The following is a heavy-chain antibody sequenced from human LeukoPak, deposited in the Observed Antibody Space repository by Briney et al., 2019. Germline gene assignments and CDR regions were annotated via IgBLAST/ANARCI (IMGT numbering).Heavy chain of an antibody. J-gene: IGHJ4*02. CDR1: GFTFSSYW. Sequence: GGSLRLSCTGSGFTFSSYWMTWVRQAPGKGLEWVANIKHDAREKYYVDSVMGRFTISRDNAKNSVFLQMNSLRAEDTALYYCARSALPADYWGQGILVTVSS. CDR3: ARSALPADY. CDR2: IKHDAREK. V-gene: IGHV3-7*01. D-gene: IGHD6-25*01.